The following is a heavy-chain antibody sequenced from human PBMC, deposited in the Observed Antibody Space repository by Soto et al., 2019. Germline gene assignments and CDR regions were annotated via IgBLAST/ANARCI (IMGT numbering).Heavy chain of an antibody. CDR2: ISSNGGST. CDR3: VKAPGRITMIVVVFDY. CDR1: GFTFSSYA. J-gene: IGHJ4*02. V-gene: IGHV3-64D*06. D-gene: IGHD3-22*01. Sequence: PGGSLRLSCSASGFTFSSYAMHWVRQAPGKGLEYVSAISSNGGSTYYADSVKGRFTISRDNSKNTLYLQMSSLRAEDTAVYYCVKAPGRITMIVVVFDYWGQGTLVTVSS.